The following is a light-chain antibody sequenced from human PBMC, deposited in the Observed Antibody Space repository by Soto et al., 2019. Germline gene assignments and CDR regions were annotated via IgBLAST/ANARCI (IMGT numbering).Light chain of an antibody. CDR1: SSDVGGYNY. V-gene: IGLV2-14*01. CDR2: EVS. J-gene: IGLJ1*01. CDR3: SSYTSSSTSV. Sequence: QSVLTQPASVSGCPGQSITSSCTRTSSDVGGYNYVSWYQQHPGKAPKLMIYEVSDRPSGVPNRFSGSKSGNTASLTISGLQAEDEADYYCSSYTSSSTSVFGTGTKVTVL.